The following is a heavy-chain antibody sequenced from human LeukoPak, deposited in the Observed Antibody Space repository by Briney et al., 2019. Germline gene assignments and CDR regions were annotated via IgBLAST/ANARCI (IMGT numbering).Heavy chain of an antibody. CDR1: GGTFSSYT. D-gene: IGHD2-2*01. V-gene: IGHV1-69*02. Sequence: SVKVSCKASGGTFSSYTISWVRQAPGQGLEWMGRIIPILNITDYAQNFQGRVTLTADKSMSTAYMELSTLRSEDTAVYYCAKDGVVVVATSVYYYYYGMDVWGQGTTVTVSS. CDR3: AKDGVVVVATSVYYYYYGMDV. CDR2: IIPILNIT. J-gene: IGHJ6*02.